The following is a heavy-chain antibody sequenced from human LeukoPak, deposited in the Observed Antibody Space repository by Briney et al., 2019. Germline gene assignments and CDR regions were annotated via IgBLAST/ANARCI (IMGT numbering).Heavy chain of an antibody. CDR2: INTDGFST. CDR1: GFISSSYW. J-gene: IGHJ4*02. D-gene: IGHD4-17*01. V-gene: IGHV3-74*01. CDR3: ARSRTYGDYGRGLDY. Sequence: GVSLRLSCAASGFISSSYWMHWVRQPPGKGRVYIACINTDGFSTSYADSVKGRFTISRDNAKNTLYLQMNSLRAEDTAVYYCARSRTYGDYGRGLDYWGQGTLVTVSS.